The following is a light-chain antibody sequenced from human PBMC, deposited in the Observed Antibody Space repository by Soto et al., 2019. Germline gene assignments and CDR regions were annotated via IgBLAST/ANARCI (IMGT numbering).Light chain of an antibody. CDR3: QQYNDWPPRIT. CDR1: QIVSSN. Sequence: EMVMTQSPGTLSVSPGEIATLSCSASQIVSSNLAWYQQKPGQAPRLLIYGASTRATGIPARFSGSGSGTEFILTISSLQSEDFAVYYCQQYNDWPPRITFGQGTRLEIK. CDR2: GAS. J-gene: IGKJ5*01. V-gene: IGKV3-15*01.